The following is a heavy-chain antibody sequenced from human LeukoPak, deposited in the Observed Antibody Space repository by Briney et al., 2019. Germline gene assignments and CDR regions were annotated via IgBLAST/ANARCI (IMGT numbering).Heavy chain of an antibody. J-gene: IGHJ4*02. V-gene: IGHV4-59*08. CDR1: GGSISSYY. CDR3: ARHYGVAGRPLDY. D-gene: IGHD6-19*01. Sequence: SETLSLTCTVSGGSISSYYWSWIRQPPGKGLEWIGYIYYSGSTNYNPSLKSRVTISVDTSKNQFSLKLSSVTAADTAVYYCARHYGVAGRPLDYWGQGTLVTVSS. CDR2: IYYSGST.